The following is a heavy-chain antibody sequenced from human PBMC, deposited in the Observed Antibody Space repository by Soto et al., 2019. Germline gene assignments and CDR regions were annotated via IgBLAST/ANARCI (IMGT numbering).Heavy chain of an antibody. CDR2: INPSGGST. Sequence: ASVKVCCKASGYTFTSYYIHWVRQAPGKGLEWVGLINPSGGSTTYAQKFQGRVTMTRDTSTSTVYMELNSLKTEDTAVYYGTGDTAGFYQVMDFRVKGTTVPVSP. J-gene: IGHJ6*04. CDR1: GYTFTSYY. D-gene: IGHD6-13*01. CDR3: TGDTAGFYQVMDF. V-gene: IGHV1-46*03.